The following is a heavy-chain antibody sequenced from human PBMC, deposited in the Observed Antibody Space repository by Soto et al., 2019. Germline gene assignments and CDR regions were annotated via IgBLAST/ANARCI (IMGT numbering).Heavy chain of an antibody. V-gene: IGHV3-23*01. Sequence: VGSLRLSCAASGFTFSSYAMTWVRQAPGKGLEWVSAIGRGGISTHYADSVKGRFSISKDNSKNTLSLQMNSLRVEDTAIYYCAKSCSEYSSGPFDYWGQGTPVTVSS. CDR3: AKSCSEYSSGPFDY. CDR1: GFTFSSYA. D-gene: IGHD6-19*01. CDR2: IGRGGIST. J-gene: IGHJ4*02.